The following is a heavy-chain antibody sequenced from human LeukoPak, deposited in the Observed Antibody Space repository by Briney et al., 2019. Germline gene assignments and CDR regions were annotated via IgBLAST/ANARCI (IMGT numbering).Heavy chain of an antibody. CDR1: GGSLSTYY. V-gene: IGHV4-59*01. D-gene: IGHD1/OR15-1a*01. CDR3: ARDREQRGTFFDH. CDR2: IYYSRST. Sequence: PSETLSLTCTVSGGSLSTYYWSWIRQPPGKGLEWIGHIYYSRSTSYNPSLKSRVTISVDTSKSQFSLKLRSATTADTAVYFCARDREQRGTFFDHWGQGTLVSVSS. J-gene: IGHJ4*02.